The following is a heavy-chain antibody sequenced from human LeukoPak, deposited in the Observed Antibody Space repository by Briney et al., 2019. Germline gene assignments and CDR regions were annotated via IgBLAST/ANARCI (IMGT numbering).Heavy chain of an antibody. CDR2: ISTTGSSI. V-gene: IGHV3-48*03. Sequence: GGSLRLSCAASGFTFSSYEMNWVRQAPGKGLEWVSYISTTGSSIYYADSVKGRFTISRDNVKNLLYLQMNSLRAEDTAVYYCARDFYDTSGYYYDYWGQGTLVTVSS. J-gene: IGHJ4*02. CDR3: ARDFYDTSGYYYDY. CDR1: GFTFSSYE. D-gene: IGHD3-22*01.